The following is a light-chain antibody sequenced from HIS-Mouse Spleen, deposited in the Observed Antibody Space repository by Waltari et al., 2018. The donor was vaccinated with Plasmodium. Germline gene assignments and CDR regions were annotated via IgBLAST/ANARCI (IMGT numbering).Light chain of an antibody. J-gene: IGLJ3*02. V-gene: IGLV3-10*01. CDR3: YSTDSSGNHRV. CDR2: EDI. Sequence: SYELTQQPSVSVSPGQTARRTCSGDALPRKYAYWHQQKSGQAPLLVIYEDIQLASGSHDSFSGSMQWNMSTLTISVDQVEYEAYYYCYSTDSSGNHRVFGGGTKLTVL. CDR1: ALPRKY.